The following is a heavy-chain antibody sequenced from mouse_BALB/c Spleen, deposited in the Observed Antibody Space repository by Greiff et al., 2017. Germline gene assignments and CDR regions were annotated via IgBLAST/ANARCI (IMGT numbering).Heavy chain of an antibody. CDR3: ARGAEGRYFDY. J-gene: IGHJ2*01. CDR2: ISYSGST. V-gene: IGHV3-2*02. CDR1: GYSITSDYA. Sequence: EVQLQQSGPGLVKPSQSLSLTCTVTGYSITSDYAWNWIRQFPGNKLEWMGYISYSGSTSYNPSLKSRISITRDTSKNQFFLQLNSVTTEDTATYYCARGAEGRYFDYWGQGTTLTVSS. D-gene: IGHD3-3*01.